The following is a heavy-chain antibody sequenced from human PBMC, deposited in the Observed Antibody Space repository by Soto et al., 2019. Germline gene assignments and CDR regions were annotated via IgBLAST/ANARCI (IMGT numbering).Heavy chain of an antibody. J-gene: IGHJ4*02. D-gene: IGHD3-22*01. CDR2: ISSSGSTI. V-gene: IGHV3-48*01. CDR1: GFSFSSYS. Sequence: PGGSLRLSCEVSGFSFSSYSMNWFRQAPGEGLEWISYISSSGSTIYYADSVKGRFTISRDNAKNSLYLQMNSLRAEDTAIYYCARGRYGDYLIDYWGQGTLVTVSS. CDR3: ARGRYGDYLIDY.